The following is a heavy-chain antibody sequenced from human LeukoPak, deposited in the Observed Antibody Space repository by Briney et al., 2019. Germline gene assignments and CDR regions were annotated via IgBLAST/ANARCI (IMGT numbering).Heavy chain of an antibody. V-gene: IGHV4-30-4*01. CDR3: ARVTQKGFGELFFDY. CDR1: GGSICRGDYY. Sequence: PQTLSLTCTVSGGSICRGDYYWSWIRQPPGKGLEWIGYIYYSGNTYYNPSLKSRVTISVDTSKNQLSLKLSSVTAADTAVYYCARVTQKGFGELFFDYWGQGTLVTVSS. CDR2: IYYSGNT. D-gene: IGHD3-10*01. J-gene: IGHJ4*02.